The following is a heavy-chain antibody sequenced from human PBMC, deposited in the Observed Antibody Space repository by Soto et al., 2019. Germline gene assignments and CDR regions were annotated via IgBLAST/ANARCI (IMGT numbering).Heavy chain of an antibody. V-gene: IGHV4-30-4*01. Sequence: SETLSLTCTVSGGSISSGDYYWSWIRQPPGKGLEWIGYIYYSGSTYYNPSLKSRVTISVDTSKNQFSLKLSSVTAADTAVYYCARGVVVVVAAYNWFDPWGQGTLVTVSS. J-gene: IGHJ5*02. CDR3: ARGVVVVVAAYNWFDP. D-gene: IGHD2-15*01. CDR2: IYYSGST. CDR1: GGSISSGDYY.